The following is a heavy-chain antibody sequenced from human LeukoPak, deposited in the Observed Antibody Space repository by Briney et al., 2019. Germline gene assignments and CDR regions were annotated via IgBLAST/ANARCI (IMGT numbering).Heavy chain of an antibody. V-gene: IGHV3-74*01. CDR1: GFTFSSHW. CDR2: NGRST. D-gene: IGHD2-8*02. CDR3: ARDSNTDWYFDL. J-gene: IGHJ2*01. Sequence: GGSLRLSCAASGFTFSSHWVHWVRQAPGKGLVWVSHNGRSTRYADSVKGRFTISRDNAKNTVYLQMNSLRVEDTAVYYCARDSNTDWYFDLWGRGTLVTVSS.